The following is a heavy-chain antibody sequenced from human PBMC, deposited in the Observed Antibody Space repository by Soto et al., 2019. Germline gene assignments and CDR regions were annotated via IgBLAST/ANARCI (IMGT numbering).Heavy chain of an antibody. D-gene: IGHD3-10*01. CDR3: ASPVTGYPHRGNHYYYYGMDV. J-gene: IGHJ6*02. Sequence: GESLKISCKGSGYSFASYWISWVRQMPGKGLEWMGRIDPSDSYTNYSPSFQGHVTIPADKSISTAYLQWSSLKASDTAMYYCASPVTGYPHRGNHYYYYGMDVWGQGTTVTVSS. CDR1: GYSFASYW. V-gene: IGHV5-10-1*01. CDR2: IDPSDSYT.